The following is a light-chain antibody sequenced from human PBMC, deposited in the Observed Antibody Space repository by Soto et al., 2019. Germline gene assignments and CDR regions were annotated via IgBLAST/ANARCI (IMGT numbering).Light chain of an antibody. CDR2: VGS. Sequence: DIQMTQPPSFLAASVGERVTITCRASQSIHSFLNWYQHKPGKAPQLLIYVGSALQSGVPSRFSGSGSGTDLTLTISSLQPEDFASYFFQQSYNIPFTFGPGTRVHI. V-gene: IGKV1-39*01. J-gene: IGKJ3*01. CDR1: QSIHSF. CDR3: QQSYNIPFT.